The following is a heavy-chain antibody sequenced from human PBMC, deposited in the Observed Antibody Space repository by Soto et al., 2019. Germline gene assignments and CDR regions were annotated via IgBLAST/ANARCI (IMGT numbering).Heavy chain of an antibody. CDR2: INAGNGNT. V-gene: IGHV1-3*05. CDR1: GYTFTSYA. CDR3: ARSIVVVTALDY. Sequence: QVQLVQSGAEEKKPGASVKVSCKASGYTFTSYAMHWVRQAPGQRLEWMGWINAGNGNTKYSQKFQGRVTITRDTTASTAYMELSSLRSEDTAVYYCARSIVVVTALDYLVQGTLVTGSS. J-gene: IGHJ4*02. D-gene: IGHD2-21*02.